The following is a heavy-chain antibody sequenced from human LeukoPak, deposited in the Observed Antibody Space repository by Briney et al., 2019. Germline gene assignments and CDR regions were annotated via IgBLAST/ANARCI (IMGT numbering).Heavy chain of an antibody. CDR3: AKAPTTVTTPDYFDY. D-gene: IGHD4-17*01. V-gene: IGHV3-23*01. CDR2: ISGGGSA. Sequence: GSLRLSCEASGFTFSSYSMSWVRQAPGKGLEWVSAISGGGSAFYGDSVKGRFTISRDTSKNTLYLQMNSLRAEDTAVYYCAKAPTTVTTPDYFDYWGQGTLVTVSS. J-gene: IGHJ4*02. CDR1: GFTFSSYS.